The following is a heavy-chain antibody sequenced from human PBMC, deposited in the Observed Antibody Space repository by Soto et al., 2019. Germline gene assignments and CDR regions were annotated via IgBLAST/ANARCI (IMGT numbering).Heavy chain of an antibody. V-gene: IGHV3-30*18. Sequence: QVQLVESGGGVVQPGRSLRLSCAASGFTFSSYGMHWVRQAPGKGLEWVAVISYDGSNKYYADSVKGRFTISRDNSKNTLYLQMNILRAEDTAVYYCAKGDAFDIWGQGTMVTVSS. J-gene: IGHJ3*02. CDR2: ISYDGSNK. CDR1: GFTFSSYG. CDR3: AKGDAFDI.